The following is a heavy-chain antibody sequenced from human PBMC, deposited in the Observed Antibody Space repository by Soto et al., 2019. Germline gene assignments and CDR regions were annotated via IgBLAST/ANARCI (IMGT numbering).Heavy chain of an antibody. V-gene: IGHV3-33*01. Sequence: QVQLVESGGGVVQPGRSLRLSCAASGFTFSSYGMHWVRQAPGKGLEWVAVIWYDGSNKYYADSVKGRFTISRDNSKNTLYLQMNSLRAEDTAVYYCARGGRGIRFHKEDYYYMDVWGKGTTVTVSS. CDR2: IWYDGSNK. CDR1: GFTFSSYG. D-gene: IGHD3-3*01. J-gene: IGHJ6*03. CDR3: ARGGRGIRFHKEDYYYMDV.